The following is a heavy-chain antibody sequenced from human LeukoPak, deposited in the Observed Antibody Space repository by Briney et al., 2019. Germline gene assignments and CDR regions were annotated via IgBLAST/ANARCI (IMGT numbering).Heavy chain of an antibody. V-gene: IGHV3-33*01. J-gene: IGHJ4*02. CDR1: GFTFSSYG. D-gene: IGHD3-22*01. CDR3: ARPPLPYYYDSSGSPQD. Sequence: GRSLRLSCAASGFTFSSYGMHWVRQAPGKGLEWVAVIWYDGSNKYYADSVKGRFTISRDNSKNTLYLQMNSLRAEDTAVYYCARPPLPYYYDSSGSPQDWGQGTLVTVSS. CDR2: IWYDGSNK.